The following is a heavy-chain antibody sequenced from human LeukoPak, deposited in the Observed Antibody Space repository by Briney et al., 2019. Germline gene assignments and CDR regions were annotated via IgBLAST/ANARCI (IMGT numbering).Heavy chain of an antibody. CDR2: ISYDGSNK. V-gene: IGHV3-30*18. D-gene: IGHD6-13*01. CDR3: AKDAPPLTAAAGNTVFDY. Sequence: GGSLRLSCAASGFTFSSYGMHWVRQAPGKGLEWVAVISYDGSNKYYADSVKGRFTISRDNSKNTLYLQMNSLRAEDTAVYHCAKDAPPLTAAAGNTVFDYWGQGTLVTVSS. CDR1: GFTFSSYG. J-gene: IGHJ4*02.